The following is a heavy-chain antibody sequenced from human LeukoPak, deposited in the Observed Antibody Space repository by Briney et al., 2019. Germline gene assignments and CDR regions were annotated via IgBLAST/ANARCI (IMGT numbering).Heavy chain of an antibody. D-gene: IGHD3-22*01. CDR3: ATEYSDNSGYCFH. CDR1: GFTFSSYA. Sequence: GGSLRLSCAASGFTFSSYAMSWVRQAPGKGLEWVSSISNGGGFKSYADSLEGRFAISRENAKNSLYLQMNSLRAEDTAVYYCATEYSDNSGYCFHWGQGTLVTVSS. CDR2: ISNGGGFK. V-gene: IGHV3-21*01. J-gene: IGHJ4*02.